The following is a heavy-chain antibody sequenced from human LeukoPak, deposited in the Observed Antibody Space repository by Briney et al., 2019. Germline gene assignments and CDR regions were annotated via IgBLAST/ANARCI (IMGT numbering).Heavy chain of an antibody. D-gene: IGHD2-15*01. CDR2: ITWNSGRI. Sequence: PGRSLRLSCAASGFTFDDYAMHWVRQAPGKGLEWVSGITWNSGRIGYADSVKGRSTISRDNAKNSLYLQMNRLRAEDTAVYYCAKAPPPYCSGGSCFDAFDIWGQGTMVTVSS. CDR1: GFTFDDYA. J-gene: IGHJ3*02. CDR3: AKAPPPYCSGGSCFDAFDI. V-gene: IGHV3-9*01.